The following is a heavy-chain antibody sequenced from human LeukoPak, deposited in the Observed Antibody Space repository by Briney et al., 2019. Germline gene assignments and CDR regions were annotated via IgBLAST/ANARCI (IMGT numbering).Heavy chain of an antibody. CDR1: GGSISNYY. V-gene: IGHV4-34*01. J-gene: IGHJ3*02. CDR2: VNHSGST. Sequence: SETLSLTCTVSGGSISNYYWSWIRQPPGKGLEWIGEVNHSGSTNYNPSLKSRVTISVDTSKNQFSLELSSVTAADTAVYYCARVRATGAFDIWGQGTMVTVSS. D-gene: IGHD1-14*01. CDR3: ARVRATGAFDI.